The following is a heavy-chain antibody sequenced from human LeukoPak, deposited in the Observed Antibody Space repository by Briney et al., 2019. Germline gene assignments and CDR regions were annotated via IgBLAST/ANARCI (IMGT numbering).Heavy chain of an antibody. CDR1: GGTFSSYA. J-gene: IGHJ4*02. D-gene: IGHD5-18*01. V-gene: IGHV1-69*04. Sequence: ASVKVSCKASGGTFSSYAISWVRQAPGKGREWVGRVLPTLGIANYAQSFRGRVTITADKSTGTAYMELSSLRSEDTAVYYCAREYGGGYSYGYYYWGQGTLVSVSS. CDR2: VLPTLGIA. CDR3: AREYGGGYSYGYYY.